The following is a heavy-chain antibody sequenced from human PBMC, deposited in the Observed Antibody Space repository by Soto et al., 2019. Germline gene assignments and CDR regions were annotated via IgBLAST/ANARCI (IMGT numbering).Heavy chain of an antibody. Sequence: RSLTCTVSGGSTNSRSDYWGWIRQPPGKGLEWTGSVYYSGSTHDNPSLQSRVTISVDTSRNQFSLNLISVTAADTAVYFCARQPRGPGYGERGLYFDHWGQGTLVTVSS. CDR2: VYYSGST. J-gene: IGHJ4*02. CDR1: GGSTNSRSDY. D-gene: IGHD3-16*01. CDR3: ARQPRGPGYGERGLYFDH. V-gene: IGHV4-39*01.